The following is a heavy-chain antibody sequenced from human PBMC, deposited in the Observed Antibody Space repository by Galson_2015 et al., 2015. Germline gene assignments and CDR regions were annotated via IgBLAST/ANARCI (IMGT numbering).Heavy chain of an antibody. CDR2: ISSSGSTI. J-gene: IGHJ6*02. CDR3: ARDNARKGGGYYYYGMDV. V-gene: IGHV3-11*01. Sequence: SLRLSCAASGFTFSDYYMRWIRQAPGKGLEWVSYISSSGSTIYYADSVKGRFTISRDNAKNSLYLQMNSLRAEDTAVYYCARDNARKGGGYYYYGMDVWGQGTPVTVSS. CDR1: GFTFSDYY. D-gene: IGHD1-14*01.